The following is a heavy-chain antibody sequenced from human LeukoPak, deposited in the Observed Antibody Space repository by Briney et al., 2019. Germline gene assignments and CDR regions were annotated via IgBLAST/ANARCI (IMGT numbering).Heavy chain of an antibody. CDR3: ARENQGIAAAGTDYYGMDV. V-gene: IGHV4-59*01. Sequence: ASETLSLTCTVSGCSISSYYWSWIRQPPGKGLEWIGYIYYSGSTNYNPSLKSRVTISVDTSKNHFSLKLSSVTAADTAVYYCARENQGIAAAGTDYYGMDVWGQGTTVTVSS. CDR1: GCSISSYY. D-gene: IGHD6-13*01. J-gene: IGHJ6*02. CDR2: IYYSGST.